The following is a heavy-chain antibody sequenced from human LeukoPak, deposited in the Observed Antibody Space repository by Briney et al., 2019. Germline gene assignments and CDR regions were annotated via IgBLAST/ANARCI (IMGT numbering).Heavy chain of an antibody. CDR1: GGSISSYY. D-gene: IGHD2-15*01. CDR3: ARYCSGGSCYSGPEIGWANWFDP. J-gene: IGHJ5*02. CDR2: IYYSGST. V-gene: IGHV4-59*08. Sequence: SETLSLTCTVSGGSISSYYWSWIRQPPGKGLEWIGYIYYSGSTNYNPSLKSRVTISVDTSKNQFSLKLSSVTAADTAVYYCARYCSGGSCYSGPEIGWANWFDPWGQGTLVTVSS.